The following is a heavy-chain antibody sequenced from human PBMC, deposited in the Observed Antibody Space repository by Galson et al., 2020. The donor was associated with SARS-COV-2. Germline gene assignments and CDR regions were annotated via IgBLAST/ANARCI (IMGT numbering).Heavy chain of an antibody. CDR2: IYYSGST. CDR1: GDSIISSSYY. Sequence: ETSETLSLTCTVSGDSIISSSYYWGWIRQPPGKGLEWIGIIYYSGSTHYNPSLKSRVTISLDTSKNQFSLKLSSVTAADTAVYYCARNYYDSSGYYGYWGQGTLVTVSA. D-gene: IGHD3-22*01. J-gene: IGHJ4*02. V-gene: IGHV4-39*01. CDR3: ARNYYDSSGYYGY.